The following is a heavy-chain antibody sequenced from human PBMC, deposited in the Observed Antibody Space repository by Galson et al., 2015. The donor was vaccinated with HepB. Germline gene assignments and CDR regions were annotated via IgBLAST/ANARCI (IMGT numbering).Heavy chain of an antibody. J-gene: IGHJ5*02. CDR1: GYTFTGYY. CDR2: INPNSGGT. D-gene: IGHD2-2*01. Sequence: SVKVSCKASGYTFTGYYMHWVRQAPGQGLEWMGWINPNSGGTNYAQKFQGRVTMTRDTSISTAYMELSRLRSDDTAVYYCARDRRYCSSTSCPNWFDPWGQGTLVTVSS. V-gene: IGHV1-2*02. CDR3: ARDRRYCSSTSCPNWFDP.